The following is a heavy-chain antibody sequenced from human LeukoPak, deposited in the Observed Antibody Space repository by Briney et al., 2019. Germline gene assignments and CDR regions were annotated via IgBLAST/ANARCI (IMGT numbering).Heavy chain of an antibody. Sequence: SETLSLTCAVYGGSFSCYYWSWIRQPPGKGLEWIGEINHSGSTYYNPSLRSRVTISIDTSKNQFSLRLNSVTATDTAVYYCARVGGYSSGNYYFNYWGQGTLVTVSS. CDR1: GGSFSCYY. CDR2: INHSGST. V-gene: IGHV4-34*01. CDR3: ARVGGYSSGNYYFNY. J-gene: IGHJ4*02. D-gene: IGHD5-18*01.